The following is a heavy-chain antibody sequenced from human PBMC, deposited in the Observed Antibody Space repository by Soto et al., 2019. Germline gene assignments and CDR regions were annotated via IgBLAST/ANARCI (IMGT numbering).Heavy chain of an antibody. D-gene: IGHD3-3*01. J-gene: IGHJ4*02. CDR2: VYHTGRT. Sequence: SETLSLTCTVSGGSFRSGSYSWSWIRQPPGKGLEWIGYVYHTGRTSYNPSLKSRVSISMDTSKNQFSLNLDSVTAADTAVYFCARDFAYFDYWGQGTLVTVSS. CDR1: GGSFRSGSYS. CDR3: ARDFAYFDY. V-gene: IGHV4-61*01.